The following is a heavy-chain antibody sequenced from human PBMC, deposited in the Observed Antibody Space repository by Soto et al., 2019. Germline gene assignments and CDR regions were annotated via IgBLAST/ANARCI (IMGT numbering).Heavy chain of an antibody. D-gene: IGHD2-15*01. J-gene: IGHJ5*02. Sequence: QVQLVQSGAEVKKPGSSVKVSCKASGGTFSSYTISWVRQAPGQGLEWMGRIIPILGIANYAQKFQGRVTIPADKSTSTAYMELSSRRSEDTAVYYCARGYCSGGSCSNWFDPWGQGTLVTVSS. CDR2: IIPILGIA. CDR3: ARGYCSGGSCSNWFDP. CDR1: GGTFSSYT. V-gene: IGHV1-69*02.